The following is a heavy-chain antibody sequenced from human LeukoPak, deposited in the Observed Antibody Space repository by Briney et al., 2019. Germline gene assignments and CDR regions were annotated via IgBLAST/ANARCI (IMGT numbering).Heavy chain of an antibody. CDR1: GYTFTSYG. CDR3: ARVTGYMVEDYFDY. J-gene: IGHJ4*02. V-gene: IGHV1-18*01. CDR2: ISTYNGYT. Sequence: ASVKVSCKASGYTFTSYGISWVRQAPGQGLEWMGWISTYNGYTNYAQKLQGRVTMTTDTSTSTAYMELRSLRSDDTAVYYCARVTGYMVEDYFDYWGQGTLVTVSS. D-gene: IGHD5-12*01.